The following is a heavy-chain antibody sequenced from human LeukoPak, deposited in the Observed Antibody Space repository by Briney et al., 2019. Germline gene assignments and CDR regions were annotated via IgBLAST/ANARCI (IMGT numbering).Heavy chain of an antibody. CDR2: ISAYNGNT. Sequence: GASVKVSCKASGYTFSSYGISWVRQAPGQGLEWMGWISAYNGNTNYAQKLQGRVTMTTDTSTSTAYMELRSLRSDDTAVSYCARDRYYDSSGYSGYWGQGTLVTVSS. D-gene: IGHD3-22*01. CDR3: ARDRYYDSSGYSGY. V-gene: IGHV1-18*01. J-gene: IGHJ4*02. CDR1: GYTFSSYG.